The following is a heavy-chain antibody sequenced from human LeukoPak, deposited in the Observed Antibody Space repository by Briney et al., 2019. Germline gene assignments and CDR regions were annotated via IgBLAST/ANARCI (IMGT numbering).Heavy chain of an antibody. D-gene: IGHD5-18*01. CDR1: GGTFSSYA. CDR3: ARGPENVDTAYVY. V-gene: IGHV1-69*05. CDR2: IIPIFGTA. J-gene: IGHJ4*02. Sequence: SVKVSCKASGGTFSSYAISWVRQAPGQGLEWMGGIIPIFGTANYAQKFQGRVTITTDESTSTAYMELSSLRSEDTAVYYCARGPENVDTAYVYWGQGTLVTVSS.